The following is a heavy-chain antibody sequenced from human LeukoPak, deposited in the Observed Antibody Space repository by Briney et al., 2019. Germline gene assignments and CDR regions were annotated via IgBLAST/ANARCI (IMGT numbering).Heavy chain of an antibody. J-gene: IGHJ4*02. CDR2: MNPNSGNT. Sequence: ASVKVSCKASGYTFTSYDINWVRQATGQGLEWMGWMNPNSGNTGYAQKFQGRVTMTRNTSMSTAYMELSSLRSEDTAVYYCARPTTMVRGAPLGYWGQGTLVTVSS. V-gene: IGHV1-8*01. D-gene: IGHD3-10*01. CDR1: GYTFTSYD. CDR3: ARPTTMVRGAPLGY.